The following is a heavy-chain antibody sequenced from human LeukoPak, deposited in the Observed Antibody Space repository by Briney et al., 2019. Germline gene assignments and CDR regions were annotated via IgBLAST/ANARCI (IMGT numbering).Heavy chain of an antibody. CDR3: AREPGIAAAGTPPGYYYYYGMDV. J-gene: IGHJ6*02. CDR2: IYTSGST. Sequence: PSETLSLTCTVSGGSISSYYWSWIRQPAGKGLEWIGRIYTSGSTNYNPSLKSRVTMSVDTSKNQFSLKLSSVTAADTAVYYCAREPGIAAAGTPPGYYYYYGMDVWGQGTTVTVSS. D-gene: IGHD6-13*01. CDR1: GGSISSYY. V-gene: IGHV4-4*07.